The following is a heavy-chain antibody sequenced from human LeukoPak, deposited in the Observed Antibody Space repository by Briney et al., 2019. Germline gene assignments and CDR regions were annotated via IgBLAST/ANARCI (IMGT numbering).Heavy chain of an antibody. CDR2: ISWNSGSI. CDR3: AKDGSYGYYYYYMDV. Sequence: GGSLRLSCAASGFTFDDYAMHWVRQAPGKGLEWVSGISWNSGSIGYADSVKGRFTISRDNAKNSLYLQMNSLRAEDTALYYCAKDGSYGYYYYYMDVWGKGTTVTISS. J-gene: IGHJ6*03. CDR1: GFTFDDYA. V-gene: IGHV3-9*01. D-gene: IGHD5-18*01.